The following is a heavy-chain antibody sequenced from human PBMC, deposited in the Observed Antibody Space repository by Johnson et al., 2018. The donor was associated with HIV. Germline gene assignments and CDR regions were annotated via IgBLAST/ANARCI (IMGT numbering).Heavy chain of an antibody. CDR1: GFTVSSNY. J-gene: IGHJ3*02. CDR2: IYSGGST. CDR3: ALVGAHDAFDI. D-gene: IGHD1-26*01. Sequence: VKLVESGGGLIQPGGSLRLSCAASGFTVSSNYMSWVRQAPGKGLEWVSVIYSGGSTYYADSVKGRFTISRDNSKNTLYLQMNSLRAEDTAVYDCALVGAHDAFDIWGQGTMVTVSS. V-gene: IGHV3-53*01.